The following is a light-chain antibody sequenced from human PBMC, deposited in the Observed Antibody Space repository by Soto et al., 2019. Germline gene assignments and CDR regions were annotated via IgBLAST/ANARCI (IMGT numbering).Light chain of an antibody. CDR1: QTISKS. J-gene: IGKJ2*01. CDR2: AAS. CDR3: QKYNSAPHT. Sequence: DIQMTQSPSSLSASVGDTISITCRSFQTISKSLNWYQQRPGKAPKLLIYAASTLQSGVPSRFSGSGSGTDFTLPISSLQPEDVATYYCQKYNSAPHTFGQGNKVDIK. V-gene: IGKV1-27*01.